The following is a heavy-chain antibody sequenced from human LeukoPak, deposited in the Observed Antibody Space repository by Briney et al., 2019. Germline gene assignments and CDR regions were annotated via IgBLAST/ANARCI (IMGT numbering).Heavy chain of an antibody. CDR2: IYISPGYM. J-gene: IGHJ6*02. Sequence: PGGSLPLSCTASGFTFSSFAMNWVRQAPGKGLEWVSSIYISPGYMYYADSVKGRFNISRDKAKNSLYLQMNSLRAEDTAMYYCARGTTYNHDRSGRYGMDVWGQGTTVTVSS. CDR1: GFTFSSFA. CDR3: ARGTTYNHDRSGRYGMDV. D-gene: IGHD3-22*01. V-gene: IGHV3-21*01.